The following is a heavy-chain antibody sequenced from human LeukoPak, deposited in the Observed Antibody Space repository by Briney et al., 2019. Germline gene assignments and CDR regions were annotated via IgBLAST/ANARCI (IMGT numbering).Heavy chain of an antibody. J-gene: IGHJ4*02. Sequence: SETLSLTCTVSDGSISSYYWSWIRQPAGKGLEWIGRSYTSGSPNYNPSLKGRVTMSVDTSKNQFSLKLSSVTAADTAVYFCARSGGSGFQPDNWGQGTLVTVSS. V-gene: IGHV4-4*07. CDR3: ARSGGSGFQPDN. CDR1: DGSISSYY. CDR2: SYTSGSP. D-gene: IGHD3-16*01.